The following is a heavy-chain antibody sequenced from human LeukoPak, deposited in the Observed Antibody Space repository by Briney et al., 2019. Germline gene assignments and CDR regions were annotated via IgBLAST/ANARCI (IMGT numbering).Heavy chain of an antibody. Sequence: GGSLRLSCAASGFTFSDYYMSWIRQAPGKGLEWISYISGSGSTIRYADSVKGRFTISRDNAKNSLFLQMDSLRAEDTAVYYCARETSRNRDFGELFDYWGQGTLVTVSS. CDR3: ARETSRNRDFGELFDY. CDR2: ISGSGSTI. V-gene: IGHV3-11*01. J-gene: IGHJ4*02. CDR1: GFTFSDYY. D-gene: IGHD3-10*01.